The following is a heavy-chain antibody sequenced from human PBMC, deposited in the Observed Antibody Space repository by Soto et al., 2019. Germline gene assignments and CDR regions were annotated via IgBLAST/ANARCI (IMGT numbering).Heavy chain of an antibody. CDR1: GFTFSNYA. V-gene: IGHV3-23*01. CDR3: AKGLGGSGRYGMDV. Sequence: EVQLLESGGGLVQPGGSLRLSCAASGFTFSNYAMSWVRQAPGKGLEWVSAISSSGGTTYYADSVKGRFTISRDNSKSTLYLQMNSLRAEDTAVYYCAKGLGGSGRYGMDVWGQGTTVTVSS. CDR2: ISSSGGTT. J-gene: IGHJ6*02. D-gene: IGHD6-19*01.